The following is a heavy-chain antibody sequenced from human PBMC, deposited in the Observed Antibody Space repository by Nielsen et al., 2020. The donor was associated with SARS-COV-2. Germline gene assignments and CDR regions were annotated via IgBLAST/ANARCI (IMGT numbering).Heavy chain of an antibody. D-gene: IGHD6-19*01. CDR3: ARDSIAVADDPYYYGMDV. CDR2: ISGSGEKT. J-gene: IGHJ6*02. V-gene: IGHV3-23*01. Sequence: GESLKISCAASGFTFKNYAMSWVRQAPGKGLEWVSAISGSGEKTYYTDAVKGRFTISRDNAKNSLYLQMNSLRAEDTALYYCARDSIAVADDPYYYGMDVWGQGTTVTVSS. CDR1: GFTFKNYA.